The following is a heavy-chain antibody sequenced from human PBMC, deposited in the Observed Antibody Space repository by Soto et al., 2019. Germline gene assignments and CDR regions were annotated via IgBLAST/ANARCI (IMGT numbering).Heavy chain of an antibody. D-gene: IGHD6-13*01. CDR3: ASRSSSVPLYYYGMDV. CDR2: IIPIFGTA. Sequence: QVQLVQSGAEVKKPGSSVKVSCKASGGTFSSYAISWVRQAPGQGLEWMGGIIPIFGTANYAQKFQGRVTITADESTSXDSMELSSLRSEDTAVYYCASRSSSVPLYYYGMDVWGQGPTVTVSS. V-gene: IGHV1-69*12. J-gene: IGHJ6*02. CDR1: GGTFSSYA.